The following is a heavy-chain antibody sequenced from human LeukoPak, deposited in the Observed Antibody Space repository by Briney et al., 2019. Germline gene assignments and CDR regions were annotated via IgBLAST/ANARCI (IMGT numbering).Heavy chain of an antibody. CDR2: IYWDDGK. D-gene: IGHD3-10*01. V-gene: IGHV2-5*02. J-gene: IGHJ4*02. CDR3: AHSTTYGSGSYGYGY. Sequence: SGPTLVEPTQTLTLTCTFSGFSLSTTGVGVGWIRQPPGKALEWLALIYWDDGKRYSPSLKSGLTITKDTSKNQVVLTMTTMDPVDTATYYCAHSTTYGSGSYGYGYWGQGTLVTVSS. CDR1: GFSLSTTGVG.